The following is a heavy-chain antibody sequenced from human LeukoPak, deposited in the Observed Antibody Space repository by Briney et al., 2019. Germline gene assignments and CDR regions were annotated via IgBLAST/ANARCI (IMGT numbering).Heavy chain of an antibody. Sequence: GGSLRLSCAASGFTFSSYAVSWVRQAPGKGLEWVALISYDGSNKYYVDSVKGRFTISRDNSKNTLYLQMNSLRAEDTAVYYCARGEGIAAAGDYWGQGTLVTVSS. CDR3: ARGEGIAAAGDY. CDR2: ISYDGSNK. V-gene: IGHV3-30*03. D-gene: IGHD6-13*01. CDR1: GFTFSSYA. J-gene: IGHJ4*02.